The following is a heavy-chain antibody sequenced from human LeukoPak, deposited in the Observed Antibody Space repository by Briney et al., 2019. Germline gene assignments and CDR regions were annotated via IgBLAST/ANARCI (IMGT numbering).Heavy chain of an antibody. CDR3: ARVQSMVRGVTYFDY. D-gene: IGHD3-10*01. V-gene: IGHV4-61*02. Sequence: SETLSLTCTVSGSSISSGDSYWSWIRQPAGKGLEWIGRIYTSGSTNYNPSLRSRVTISVDTSKNQFSLKLSSVTAADTAVYYCARVQSMVRGVTYFDYWGQGTLVTVSS. CDR1: GSSISSGDSY. CDR2: IYTSGST. J-gene: IGHJ4*02.